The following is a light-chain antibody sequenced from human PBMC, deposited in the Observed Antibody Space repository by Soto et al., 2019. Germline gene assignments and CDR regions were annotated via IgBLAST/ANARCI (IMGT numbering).Light chain of an antibody. CDR2: GAS. CDR1: QSVSSN. Sequence: SVLPQSPATLSVSPGERATLSFSSSQSVSSNLAWYQQKPGQAPRLLIYGASTRATGIPARFSGSGSGAEFTLTISSLQSEDFAVYYCQQYNNWLLTFGGGTKVDIK. V-gene: IGKV3-15*01. J-gene: IGKJ4*01. CDR3: QQYNNWLLT.